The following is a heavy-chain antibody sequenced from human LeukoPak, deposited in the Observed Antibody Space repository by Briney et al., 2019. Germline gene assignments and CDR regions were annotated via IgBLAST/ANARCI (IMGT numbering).Heavy chain of an antibody. CDR2: IIPIFGTA. V-gene: IGHV1-69*05. CDR1: GGTFSSYA. D-gene: IGHD3-3*01. J-gene: IGHJ4*02. CDR3: ALDGRITIFGVVNWGFDY. Sequence: GASVKVPCRASGGTFSSYAISWVRQAPGQGLEWMGGIIPIFGTANYAQKFQGRVTITTDESTSTAYMELSSLRSEDTAAYYCALDGRITIFGVVNWGFDYWGQGTLVTVSS.